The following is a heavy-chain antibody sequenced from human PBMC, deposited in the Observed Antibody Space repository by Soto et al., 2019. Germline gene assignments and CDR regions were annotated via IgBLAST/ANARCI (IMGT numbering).Heavy chain of an antibody. CDR1: GGPVNSDNYY. V-gene: IGHV4-61*01. Sequence: PSETLSLTCNVSGGPVNSDNYYWTWVRQPPGKGLEWIGNIHNSGTTNYNPSLQNRVTISIDTSKNQYSLKLTSVTAADAALYYCARDIRGFSRALDYWGRGTPVTVSS. CDR2: IHNSGTT. D-gene: IGHD5-18*01. J-gene: IGHJ4*02. CDR3: ARDIRGFSRALDY.